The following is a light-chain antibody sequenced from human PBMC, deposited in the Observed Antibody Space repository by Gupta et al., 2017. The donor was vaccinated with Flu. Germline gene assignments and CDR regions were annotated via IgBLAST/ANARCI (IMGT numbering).Light chain of an antibody. J-gene: IGLJ2*01. Sequence: QTVVTQEPSLTVSPGGTVTLTCASSTGPVTSVYYPNWFQQKPGQAPRALIYSTSNKYSWTPARFSGSLLGGKAALTLSGVQPEDEAEYYCLLYYGGAQLIVGGRTKLTVL. CDR2: STS. CDR3: LLYYGGAQLI. CDR1: TGPVTSVYY. V-gene: IGLV7-43*01.